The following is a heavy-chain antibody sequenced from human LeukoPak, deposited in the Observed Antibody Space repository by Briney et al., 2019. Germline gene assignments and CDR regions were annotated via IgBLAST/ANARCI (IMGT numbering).Heavy chain of an antibody. CDR3: ASRGSEDTAMAPPYYYSLFDY. J-gene: IGHJ4*02. CDR2: ISAYNGNT. CDR1: GYTFTSYG. D-gene: IGHD5-18*01. V-gene: IGHV1-18*01. Sequence: GASVKVSCKASGYTFTSYGISWVRQAPGQGLEWMGWISAYNGNTNYAQKLQGRVTMTTDTSTSTAYMELRSLRSDDTAVYYCASRGSEDTAMAPPYYYSLFDYWGQGTLVTVSS.